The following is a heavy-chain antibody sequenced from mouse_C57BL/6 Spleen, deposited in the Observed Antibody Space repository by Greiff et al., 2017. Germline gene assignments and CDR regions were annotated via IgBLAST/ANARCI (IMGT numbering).Heavy chain of an antibody. D-gene: IGHD1-1*01. J-gene: IGHJ2*01. Sequence: VKLQQPGTELVKPGASVKLSCKASGYTFTSYWMHWVKQRPGQGLEWIGNINPSNGGTNYNEKFKSKATLTVDKSSSTAYMQLSSLTSEDSAVYYCAREGSGSSFFYYWGQGTTLTVSS. CDR1: GYTFTSYW. CDR2: INPSNGGT. CDR3: AREGSGSSFFYY. V-gene: IGHV1-53*01.